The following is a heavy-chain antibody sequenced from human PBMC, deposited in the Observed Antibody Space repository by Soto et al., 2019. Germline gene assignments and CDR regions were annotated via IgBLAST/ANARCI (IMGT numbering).Heavy chain of an antibody. J-gene: IGHJ6*02. D-gene: IGHD6-13*01. V-gene: IGHV1-69*06. CDR1: GGTFSSYA. CDR2: IIPIFGTA. CDR3: ARDGAAAGTYYGMDV. Sequence: SVKVSCKASGGTFSSYAISWVRQAPGQGLEWMGGIIPIFGTANYAQKFQGRVTITADKSTSTAYMELSSLRSEDTAVYYCARDGAAAGTYYGMDVWGQGTTVTVSS.